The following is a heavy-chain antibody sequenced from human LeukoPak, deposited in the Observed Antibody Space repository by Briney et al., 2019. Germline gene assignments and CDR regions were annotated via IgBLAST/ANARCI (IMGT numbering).Heavy chain of an antibody. J-gene: IGHJ4*02. CDR2: INSDGSST. V-gene: IGHV3-74*01. CDR3: ARDWRYCSGGSCYYYFDY. Sequence: PGGSLRLSCAASGFTFSSYWMHWVRQAPGKGLVWDSRINSDGSSTSYADSVKGRFTISRDNAKNTLYLQMNSLRAEDTAVYYCARDWRYCSGGSCYYYFDYWGQGTLVTVSS. CDR1: GFTFSSYW. D-gene: IGHD2-15*01.